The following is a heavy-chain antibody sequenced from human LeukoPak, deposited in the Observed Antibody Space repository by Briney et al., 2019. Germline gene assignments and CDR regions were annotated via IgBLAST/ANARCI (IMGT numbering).Heavy chain of an antibody. CDR1: GYSFTTYW. D-gene: IGHD1-1*01. CDR2: IYPSDSDT. J-gene: IGHJ4*02. V-gene: IGHV5-51*01. Sequence: GESLQISCKGSGYSFTTYWIAWVRQMPGKGLEWMGIIYPSDSDTRYSPSFQGQVTISADKSISTAYLQWSSLKASDTAMYYCARLERRLEAIDYWGQGTLVTVSS. CDR3: ARLERRLEAIDY.